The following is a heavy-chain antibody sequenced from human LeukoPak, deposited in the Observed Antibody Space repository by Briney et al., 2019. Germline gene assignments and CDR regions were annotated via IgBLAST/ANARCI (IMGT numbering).Heavy chain of an antibody. Sequence: ASVKVSCKVSGYTLTELSMHLVRQAPGKGLEWMGGFDPEDGETIYAQKFQGRVTMTEDTSTDTAYMELSSLRSEDTAVYYCATVTLYYYDSSGYYYDYWGQGTLVTVSS. CDR1: GYTLTELS. D-gene: IGHD3-22*01. CDR2: FDPEDGET. V-gene: IGHV1-24*01. J-gene: IGHJ4*02. CDR3: ATVTLYYYDSSGYYYDY.